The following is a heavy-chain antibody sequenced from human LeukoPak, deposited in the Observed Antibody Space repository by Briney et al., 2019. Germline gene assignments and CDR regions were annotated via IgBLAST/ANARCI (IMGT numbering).Heavy chain of an antibody. J-gene: IGHJ1*01. V-gene: IGHV4-30-4*08. CDR3: ASPRGDDSGGYYTWYFHH. D-gene: IGHD3-22*01. Sequence: SETLSLTCTVSGGPISSGDYYWSWIRQPPGKGLEWIGYIYYSGSTYYNPSLKSRVTISVDTSKNQFSLKLSSVTAADTAVYFCASPRGDDSGGYYTWYFHHWGQGILVTVSS. CDR2: IYYSGST. CDR1: GGPISSGDYY.